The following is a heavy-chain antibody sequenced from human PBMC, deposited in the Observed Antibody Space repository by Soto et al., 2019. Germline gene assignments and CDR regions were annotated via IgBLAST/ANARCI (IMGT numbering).Heavy chain of an antibody. CDR3: ARSKRRGGVSIFDF. Sequence: PSETLSLTCTVSGGSISTYYWSWIRQPPGKGLEWIGYIYFSGSTSYSPSLESRVTMSLDTSKNQVSLNLTSVTAADTAIYYCARSKRRGGVSIFDFWGQGTLVTVSS. J-gene: IGHJ4*02. V-gene: IGHV4-59*01. CDR2: IYFSGST. CDR1: GGSISTYY. D-gene: IGHD3-10*01.